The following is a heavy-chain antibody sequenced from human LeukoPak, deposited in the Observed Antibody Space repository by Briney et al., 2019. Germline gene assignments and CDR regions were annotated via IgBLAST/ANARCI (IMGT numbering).Heavy chain of an antibody. D-gene: IGHD6-13*01. CDR2: ISSSGSTI. CDR3: ARDLIGIAAIESDY. J-gene: IGHJ4*02. CDR1: GFTFSSYE. V-gene: IGHV3-48*03. Sequence: PGGSLRLSCAASGFTFSSYEMNWVRQAPGKGLEWVSYISSSGSTIYYADSVKGRFTISRDNAKNSLYLQMYSLRAEDTAVYYCARDLIGIAAIESDYWGQGTLVTVSS.